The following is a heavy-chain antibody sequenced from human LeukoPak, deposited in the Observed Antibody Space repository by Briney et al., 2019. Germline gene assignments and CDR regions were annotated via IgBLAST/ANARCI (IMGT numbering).Heavy chain of an antibody. J-gene: IGHJ6*03. V-gene: IGHV1-69*05. CDR3: ASFEAADYYYYYYMDV. CDR2: IIPIFGTA. CDR1: GYTFTSYG. D-gene: IGHD2-15*01. Sequence: SVKVSCKASGYTFTSYGISWVRQAPGQGLEWMGGIIPIFGTANYAQKFQGRVTITTDESTSTAYMELSSLRSEDTAVYYCASFEAADYYYYYYMDVWGKGTTVTVSS.